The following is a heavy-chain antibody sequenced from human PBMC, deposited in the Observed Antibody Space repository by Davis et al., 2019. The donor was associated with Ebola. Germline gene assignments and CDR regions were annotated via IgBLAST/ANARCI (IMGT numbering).Heavy chain of an antibody. CDR1: GGSISSYY. V-gene: IGHV4-34*01. J-gene: IGHJ4*02. Sequence: PSETLSLTCTVSGGSISSYYWSWIRQPPGKGLEWIGEINHSGSTNYNPSLKSRVTISVDTSKNQFSLKLSSVTAADTAVYYCARGGSGSRGDYWGQGTLVTVSS. CDR3: ARGGSGSRGDY. D-gene: IGHD3-10*01. CDR2: INHSGST.